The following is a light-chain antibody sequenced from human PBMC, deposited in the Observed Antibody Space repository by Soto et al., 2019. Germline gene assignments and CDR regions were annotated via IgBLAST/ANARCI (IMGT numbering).Light chain of an antibody. CDR2: GAS. Sequence: IVMTQSPATLSVCPGERATLSCRASQSVSSNLAWYQQKPGQAPRLLIYGASTRATGIPARFSGSGSGTEFTLTISSLQSEDFAVYYCQQYNNWPPFAHGPKVDIK. CDR1: QSVSSN. V-gene: IGKV3-15*01. CDR3: QQYNNWPP. J-gene: IGKJ1*01.